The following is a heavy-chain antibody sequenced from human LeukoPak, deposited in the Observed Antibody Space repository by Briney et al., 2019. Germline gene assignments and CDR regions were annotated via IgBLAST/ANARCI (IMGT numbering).Heavy chain of an antibody. CDR2: IYYSGST. CDR1: SGSISSYY. V-gene: IGHV4-59*01. CDR3: ARDMTPNDAFDI. J-gene: IGHJ3*02. Sequence: SETLSLTCTVSSGSISSYYWSWIRQPPGKGLEWIGYIYYSGSTNYNPSLKSRVTISVDTSKNQFSLKLSSVTAADTAMYYCARDMTPNDAFDIWGQGTMVTVSS.